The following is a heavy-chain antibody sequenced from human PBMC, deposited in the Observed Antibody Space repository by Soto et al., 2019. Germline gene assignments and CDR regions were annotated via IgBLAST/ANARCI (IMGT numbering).Heavy chain of an antibody. D-gene: IGHD2-21*02. CDR3: ARANDFNAFDI. Sequence: EVQLVESGGDLVQPGGSLRLSCVASGFSVNSGYMNWVRQAPGKGPQWVSVIYRGGTTYQPDSVKGRFTISRDDSKNALYLQINSLRPEDTAVYYCARANDFNAFDIWGPGTMVTVSS. J-gene: IGHJ3*02. CDR2: IYRGGTT. CDR1: GFSVNSGY. V-gene: IGHV3-53*04.